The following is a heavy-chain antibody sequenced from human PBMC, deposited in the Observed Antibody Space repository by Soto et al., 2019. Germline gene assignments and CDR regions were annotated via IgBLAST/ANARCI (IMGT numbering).Heavy chain of an antibody. CDR3: AKALLRDSNMRYYYYYGMDV. Sequence: GGSLRLSCAASGLTFNRYCMHWVRHAPGKGLVLVPHINTDGSKTNYADSVKGRFTISRDNAKSTLFLQRNSLRDEDTAVYYWAKALLRDSNMRYYYYYGMDVWGQGTTVTVSS. J-gene: IGHJ6*02. CDR1: GLTFNRYC. V-gene: IGHV3-74*01. CDR2: INTDGSKT. D-gene: IGHD3-22*01.